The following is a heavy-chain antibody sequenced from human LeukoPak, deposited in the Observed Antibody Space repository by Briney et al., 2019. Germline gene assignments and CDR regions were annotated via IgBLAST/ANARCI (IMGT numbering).Heavy chain of an antibody. CDR1: GYTFTGYY. CDR2: VNPNSGGT. D-gene: IGHD5-18*01. Sequence: ASVKVSCKASGYTFTGYYMHWVRQAPGQGLEWMGWVNPNSGGTNYAQKFQGRVTMTRDTSISTAYMELSSLRSEDTAVYYCARDNGGTAMAYYYYYYMDVWGKGTTVITSS. V-gene: IGHV1-2*02. CDR3: ARDNGGTAMAYYYYYYMDV. J-gene: IGHJ6*03.